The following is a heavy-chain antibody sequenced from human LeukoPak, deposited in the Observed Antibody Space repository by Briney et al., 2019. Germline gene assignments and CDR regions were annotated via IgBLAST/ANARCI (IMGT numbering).Heavy chain of an antibody. D-gene: IGHD3-10*01. CDR3: AKDMWRVRGVSDY. CDR2: ISAYNGNT. J-gene: IGHJ4*02. CDR1: GGTFSSYA. V-gene: IGHV1-18*01. Sequence: ASVKVSCKASGGTFSSYAISWVRQAPGQGLEWMGWISAYNGNTNYAQKLQGRVTMTTDTSTSTAYMELRSLRSDDTAVYYCAKDMWRVRGVSDYWGQGTLVTVSS.